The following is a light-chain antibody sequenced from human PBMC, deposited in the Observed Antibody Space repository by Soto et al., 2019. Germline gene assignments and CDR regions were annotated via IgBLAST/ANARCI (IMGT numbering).Light chain of an antibody. CDR2: GAS. Sequence: EIVLTQSPGTLSLSPGERATLSCRASQTVSSTYLAWYQQKPGQAPRLLIFGASIRATAIPDRFSGSGSGTDFTFTINSLEHEDFAVYYCLQYGSSPLFTFGPGTKVDIK. V-gene: IGKV3-20*01. CDR1: QTVSSTY. CDR3: LQYGSSPLFT. J-gene: IGKJ3*01.